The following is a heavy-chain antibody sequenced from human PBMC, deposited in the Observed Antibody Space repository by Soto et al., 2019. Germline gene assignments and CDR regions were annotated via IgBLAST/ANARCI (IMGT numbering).Heavy chain of an antibody. CDR1: GFMFSRYA. J-gene: IGHJ4*02. D-gene: IGHD3-10*01. V-gene: IGHV3-30*04. CDR3: VRSRSGAVPDSFAY. Sequence: QVQLVESGGGVVPPGRSLRLSCAASGFMFSRYAMHGVRQAPGKGLDWVAVISKDGSVIYYADSVKGRFTISRDKSKNMVYLQLNSLRDEDTAVFYCVRSRSGAVPDSFAYWGQGTLVTVAS. CDR2: ISKDGSVI.